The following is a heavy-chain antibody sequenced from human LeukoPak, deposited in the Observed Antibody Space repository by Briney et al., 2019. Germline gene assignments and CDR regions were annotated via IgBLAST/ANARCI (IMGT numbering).Heavy chain of an antibody. CDR1: GGSISSSSYY. D-gene: IGHD3-10*01. CDR2: IYYSGST. V-gene: IGHV4-39*01. CDR3: ARHVPNGSGSYWEPYYYYMDV. J-gene: IGHJ6*03. Sequence: SETLSLTCTVSGGSISSSSYYWGWIRQPPGKGLEWIGSIYYSGSTYYNPSLKSRVTISVDTSKNQFSLKLSSVTAADTAVYYCARHVPNGSGSYWEPYYYYMDVWGKGTTVTISS.